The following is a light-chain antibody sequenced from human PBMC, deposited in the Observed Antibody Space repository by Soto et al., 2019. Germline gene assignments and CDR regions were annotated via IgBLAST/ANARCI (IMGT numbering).Light chain of an antibody. CDR1: SSDVGSYNL. J-gene: IGLJ3*02. Sequence: QSALTQPASVSGSPGQSITLSCTGTSSDVGSYNLVSWYQQHPGKAPKLMMYEVSKRPSGVSNRFSGSKSGNTASLTISGLQAEDEADYYCCTNAGRSTFGFGGGTKGTVL. CDR2: EVS. CDR3: CTNAGRSTFG. V-gene: IGLV2-23*02.